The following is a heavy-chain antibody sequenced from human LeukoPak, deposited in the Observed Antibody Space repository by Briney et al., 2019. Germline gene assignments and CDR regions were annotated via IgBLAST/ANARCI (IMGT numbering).Heavy chain of an antibody. CDR3: ARLIAVAGTYYMDV. CDR2: IIPIFGTA. V-gene: IGHV1-69*06. CDR1: GGTFSSYA. Sequence: SVKVSCKASGGTFSSYAISWVRQAPGQGLEWMGGIIPIFGTANYAQKFQGRVTITADKSTSTAYMELSSLRSEDTAVYYRARLIAVAGTYYMDVWGKGTTVTVSS. D-gene: IGHD6-19*01. J-gene: IGHJ6*03.